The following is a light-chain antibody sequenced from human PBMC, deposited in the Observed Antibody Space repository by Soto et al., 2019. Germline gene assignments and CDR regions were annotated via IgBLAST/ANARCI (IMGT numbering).Light chain of an antibody. CDR3: QQRGNSPS. CDR2: DAS. Sequence: IECKEPPANLSLSPGERAILSCRASQSVSTYLAWYQQTPGQAPRLLIYDASNRATGIPARFSGSGSGTDFTLTISSLEPEDFAVYYCQQRGNSPSFGQGNKVDIK. V-gene: IGKV3-11*01. J-gene: IGKJ1*01. CDR1: QSVSTY.